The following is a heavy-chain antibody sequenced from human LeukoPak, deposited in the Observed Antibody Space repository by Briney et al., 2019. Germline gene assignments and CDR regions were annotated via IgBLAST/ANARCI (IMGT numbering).Heavy chain of an antibody. CDR3: ARDEYSFRSYYGMDV. D-gene: IGHD2/OR15-2a*01. CDR2: IYYSGST. J-gene: IGHJ6*02. CDR1: GGSISSSSYY. Sequence: SETLSLTCTVSGGSISSSSYYWGWIRQPPGKGLEWIGSIYYSGSTYYNPSLKSRVTISVDTSKNQFSLKLSSVTAADTAVYYCARDEYSFRSYYGMDVWGQGTAVTVSS. V-gene: IGHV4-39*07.